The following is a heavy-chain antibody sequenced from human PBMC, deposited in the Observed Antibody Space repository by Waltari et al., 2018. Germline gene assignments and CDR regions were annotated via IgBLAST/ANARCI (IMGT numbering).Heavy chain of an antibody. J-gene: IGHJ3*02. D-gene: IGHD4-4*01. Sequence: EVQLVESGGGLVKPGGSLRLSCAASGFTFSSYSMNWVRQAPGKGLELVSSISSSSSYIYYADSVKGRFTISRDNAKNSLYLQMNSLRAEDTAVYYCARGRDYSKVQDAFDIWGQGTMVTVSS. CDR3: ARGRDYSKVQDAFDI. V-gene: IGHV3-21*01. CDR1: GFTFSSYS. CDR2: ISSSSSYI.